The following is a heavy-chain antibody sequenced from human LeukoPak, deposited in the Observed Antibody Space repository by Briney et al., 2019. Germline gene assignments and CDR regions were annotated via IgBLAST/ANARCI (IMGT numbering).Heavy chain of an antibody. CDR3: ASDILRSFDWTGDAFDV. CDR1: VGSISSSNYY. Sequence: SETLSLTCTVSVGSISSSNYYWGWIRQPPGKGLEWIGSIYYTGSAHYNPSLKSRVTISVDKSKNQFSLKLSSVTDADTAVYYCASDILRSFDWTGDAFDVWGQGTMVTVSS. D-gene: IGHD3-9*01. J-gene: IGHJ3*01. V-gene: IGHV4-39*01. CDR2: IYYTGSA.